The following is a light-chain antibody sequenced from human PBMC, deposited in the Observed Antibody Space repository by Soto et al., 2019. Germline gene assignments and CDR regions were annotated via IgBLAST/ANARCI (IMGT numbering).Light chain of an antibody. CDR1: KSVGKY. J-gene: IGKJ4*01. Sequence: EIVWTQSAATLSLSPGDRATLSCRASKSVGKYLAWYQQKPGQLPRLLIYDVSNRATGIPARFSGTGSGTDFTLTISTLEPEDFAVYYCQQYGSSPLTFGGGTKVDIK. CDR2: DVS. V-gene: IGKV3-11*01. CDR3: QQYGSSPLT.